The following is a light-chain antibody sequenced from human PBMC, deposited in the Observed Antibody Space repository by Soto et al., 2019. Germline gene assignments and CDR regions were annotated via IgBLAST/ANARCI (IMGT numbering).Light chain of an antibody. CDR2: AAS. V-gene: IGKV1-9*01. CDR3: LKENSYPRK. J-gene: IGKJ1*01. CDR1: QGISSY. Sequence: DLQLTQFSSFFSASVLHRLNVTCWASQGISSYLAWYQQKPGKAPKLLIYAASSLQCGVPSRFSGSRSGTEFTLTISSLQPEDFATYYCLKENSYPRKFGKGTKGAIK.